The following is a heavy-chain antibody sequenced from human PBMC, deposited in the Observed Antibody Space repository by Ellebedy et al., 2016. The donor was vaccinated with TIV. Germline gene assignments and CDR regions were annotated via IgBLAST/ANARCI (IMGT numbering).Heavy chain of an antibody. V-gene: IGHV3-21*06. J-gene: IGHJ6*03. CDR2: VSGSGGSI. Sequence: GESLKISCAASGFTFSTYSMNWVRQTPGKGLEWVSNVSGSGGSIFYGDSMKGRFTISRDDAETSLYLQVHSLRAEATAVYYCARTTGEHDRYYYYMDVWGKGTTVTVSS. CDR3: ARTTGEHDRYYYYMDV. CDR1: GFTFSTYS. D-gene: IGHD4-11*01.